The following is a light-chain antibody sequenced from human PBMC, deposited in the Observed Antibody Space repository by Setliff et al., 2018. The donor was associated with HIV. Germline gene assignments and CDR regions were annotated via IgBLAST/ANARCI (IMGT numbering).Light chain of an antibody. CDR1: SGDVGRYDY. Sequence: QSVLTQPASVSGSPGQPITISCTGTSGDVGRYDYVSWYQHHPGKAPKRMIYGVTNRPSGISDRFSGSKPVNTASLTISGLQAEDESDYYCVSYTKSATYVFGSGTKV. V-gene: IGLV2-14*01. CDR2: GVT. J-gene: IGLJ1*01. CDR3: VSYTKSATYV.